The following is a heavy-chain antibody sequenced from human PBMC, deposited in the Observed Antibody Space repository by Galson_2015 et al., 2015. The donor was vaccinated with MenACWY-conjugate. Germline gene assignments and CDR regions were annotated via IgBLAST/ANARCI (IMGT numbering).Heavy chain of an antibody. V-gene: IGHV5-51*01. CDR3: ARLGGQDDILTGFYFAS. CDR1: RYRFSSSW. J-gene: IGHJ4*02. D-gene: IGHD3-9*01. CDR2: IYPADSDT. Sequence: QSGAEVTKPGESLKISCKGSRYRFSSSWLGWVRQMPGKGLEWMGIIYPADSDTKYSPSLQGQVTISVDKSINTAYLQWSNLKASDTAMYYFARLGGQDDILTGFYFASWGQGTLATVSS.